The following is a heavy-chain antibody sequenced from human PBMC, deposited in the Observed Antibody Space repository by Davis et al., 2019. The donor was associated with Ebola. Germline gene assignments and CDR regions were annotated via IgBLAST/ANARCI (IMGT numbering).Heavy chain of an antibody. D-gene: IGHD2-15*01. J-gene: IGHJ2*01. CDR3: ARANIVVVDARGWYSDL. Sequence: SETLSLTCTVSGGSISTYYWSWIRQPPGKGLEWIGYIYWNGYIYSSETTNNNPSLKSRVAISEDTSKNQFSLKLTSVTAADTAVYYCARANIVVVDARGWYSDLWGRGTLVTVSS. CDR2: IYWNGYIYSSETT. V-gene: IGHV4-59*01. CDR1: GGSISTYY.